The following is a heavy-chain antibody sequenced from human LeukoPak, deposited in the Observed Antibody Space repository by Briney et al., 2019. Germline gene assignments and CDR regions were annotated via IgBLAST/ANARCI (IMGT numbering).Heavy chain of an antibody. CDR1: GGSLSGYY. Sequence: SETLSLTCAVYGGSLSGYYWRWIRQPPGKGLEWIGEINHSGSTNYNPSLKSRVTISVDTSKNQFSLKLSSVTAADTAVYYCARSSYGDYKKFDYWGQGTLVTVSS. D-gene: IGHD4-17*01. J-gene: IGHJ4*02. CDR3: ARSSYGDYKKFDY. CDR2: INHSGST. V-gene: IGHV4-34*01.